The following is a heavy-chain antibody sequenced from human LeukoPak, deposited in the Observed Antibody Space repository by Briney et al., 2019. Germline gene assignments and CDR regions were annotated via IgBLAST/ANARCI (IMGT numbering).Heavy chain of an antibody. V-gene: IGHV3-23*01. D-gene: IGHD4-17*01. CDR1: GFAFSSYA. J-gene: IGHJ4*02. Sequence: GGSLRLSCAASGFAFSSYAMSWVRQAPGKGLEWVSATSGSGGSTYYADSVKGRFTISRDNSKNTLYLQMNSLRAEDTAVYYCARSMTTVATSPYYWGQGTLVTVSS. CDR3: ARSMTTVATSPYY. CDR2: TSGSGGST.